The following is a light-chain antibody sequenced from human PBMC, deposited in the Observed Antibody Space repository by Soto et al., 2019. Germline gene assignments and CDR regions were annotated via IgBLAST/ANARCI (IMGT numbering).Light chain of an antibody. CDR2: AAS. CDR1: QSVGSTY. V-gene: IGKV3-20*01. J-gene: IGKJ1*01. Sequence: EIVLTQSPGTLSLSPGERATLSCRASQSVGSTYFARYQQKPGQAPRLLIYAASSRAPDIPDRFSGSGSGTEFTLTISRLEPEDFGVYYCQQYAYSHRTFGQGTKVDI. CDR3: QQYAYSHRT.